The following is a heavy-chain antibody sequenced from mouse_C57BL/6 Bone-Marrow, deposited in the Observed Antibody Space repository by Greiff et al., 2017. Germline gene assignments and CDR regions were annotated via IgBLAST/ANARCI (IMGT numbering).Heavy chain of an antibody. CDR3: ARSGSYDGYYGFAY. CDR1: GYTFTNYW. CDR2: IYPGGGYT. D-gene: IGHD2-3*01. Sequence: QVHVKQSGAELVRPGTSVKMSCKASGYTFTNYWIGWAKQRPGHGLEWIGDIYPGGGYTNYNEKFKGKATLTVDKSSSTAYMELRSLTSEDTAVYYCARSGSYDGYYGFAYWGQGTLVTVSA. J-gene: IGHJ3*01. V-gene: IGHV1-63*01.